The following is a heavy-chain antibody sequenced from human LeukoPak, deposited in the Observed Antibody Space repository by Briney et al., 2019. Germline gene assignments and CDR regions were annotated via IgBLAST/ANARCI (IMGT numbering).Heavy chain of an antibody. CDR3: ARQINSRLGKGYCSSTSCSLFDY. V-gene: IGHV4-39*01. D-gene: IGHD2-2*01. J-gene: IGHJ4*02. CDR2: IYYSGST. CDR1: GGSISSSSYY. Sequence: SETLSLTCTVSGGSISSSSYYWGWIRQPPGTGLEWIGSIYYSGSTYYNPSLKSRVTISVDTSKNQFSLKLSSVTAADTAVYYCARQINSRLGKGYCSSTSCSLFDYWGQGTLVTVSS.